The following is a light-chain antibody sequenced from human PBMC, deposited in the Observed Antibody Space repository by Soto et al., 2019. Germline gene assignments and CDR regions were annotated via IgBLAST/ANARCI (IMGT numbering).Light chain of an antibody. CDR3: QQYETFSGT. Sequence: IQITQPPPALSASLGAKVTVTCRASQSVSGWLAWYQQKPGEAPKLLIYDASALPRGVPSRFSGSGSGTKFTLTIASLQPDDFATYYCQQYETFSGTFGPGTKVDIK. CDR1: QSVSGW. CDR2: DAS. J-gene: IGKJ1*01. V-gene: IGKV1-5*01.